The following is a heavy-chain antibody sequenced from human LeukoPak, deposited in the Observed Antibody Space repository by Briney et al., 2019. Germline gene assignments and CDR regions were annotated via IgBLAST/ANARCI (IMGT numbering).Heavy chain of an antibody. Sequence: SETLSLTCTVSGDSISTYYWSWIRQPPGKGLEWIGYIYYTGSTNYNPSLKSRVTMSVDTSKNQFSLKPRSVTAADTAVYYCARGGGYEMPRAFDYWGQGTLVTVSS. CDR2: IYYTGST. D-gene: IGHD5-12*01. V-gene: IGHV4-59*01. J-gene: IGHJ4*02. CDR1: GDSISTYY. CDR3: ARGGGYEMPRAFDY.